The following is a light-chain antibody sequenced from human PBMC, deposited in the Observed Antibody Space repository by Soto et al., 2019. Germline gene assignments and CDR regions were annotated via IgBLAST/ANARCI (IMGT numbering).Light chain of an antibody. CDR3: QQYGGAPQYT. J-gene: IGKJ2*01. V-gene: IGKV3-20*01. CDR1: QSVSSSY. CDR2: GAS. Sequence: EIVLTQSPGTLSLSPGERATLSCRASQSVSSSYLAWYQQKPGQAPRLLIYGASSRATGFPDRFSGSGSGTDFTLSISGLEPEDFAVYYCQQYGGAPQYTFGQGTKLEIK.